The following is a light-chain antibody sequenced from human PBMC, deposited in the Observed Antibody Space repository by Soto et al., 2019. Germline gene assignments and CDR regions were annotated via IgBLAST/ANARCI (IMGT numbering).Light chain of an antibody. CDR2: TNN. J-gene: IGLJ3*02. Sequence: QPVLTQPPSTSGTPGQRVTISCSGSSSNIGSSTVNWYQQLPGTAPKLLIYTNNQRPSGVPDRFSGSRSDTSASLAISGLQSEDEADYYCAAWDDSLNGWVFGGGTKVTVL. CDR1: SSNIGSST. CDR3: AAWDDSLNGWV. V-gene: IGLV1-44*01.